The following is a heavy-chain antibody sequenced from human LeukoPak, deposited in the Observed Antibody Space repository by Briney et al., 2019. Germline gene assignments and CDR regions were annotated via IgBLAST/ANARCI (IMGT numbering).Heavy chain of an antibody. CDR3: ARESNGYSSSWYPSNWFDP. Sequence: SQTLSLTCTVSGGSISSGSYYWSWIRQPAGKGLEWIGRIYTSGSTNYNPSLKSRVTISVDTSKNQFSLKLSSVTAADTAVYYYARESNGYSSSWYPSNWFDPWGQGTLVTVSS. CDR2: IYTSGST. J-gene: IGHJ5*02. D-gene: IGHD6-13*01. V-gene: IGHV4-61*02. CDR1: GGSISSGSYY.